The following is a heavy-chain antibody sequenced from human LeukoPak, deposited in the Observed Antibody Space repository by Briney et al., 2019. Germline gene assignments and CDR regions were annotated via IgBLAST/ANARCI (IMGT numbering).Heavy chain of an antibody. CDR3: AGAVAYCGGDCYYSAFDI. CDR2: IYYSGST. Sequence: SETLSLTCTVSGGSISSYYWSWIRQPPGKGLEWIGYIYYSGSTNYNPSLKSRVTISVDTSKNQFSLKLSSVTAADTAVYYCAGAVAYCGGDCYYSAFDIWGQGTMITVSS. D-gene: IGHD2-21*02. V-gene: IGHV4-59*01. CDR1: GGSISSYY. J-gene: IGHJ3*02.